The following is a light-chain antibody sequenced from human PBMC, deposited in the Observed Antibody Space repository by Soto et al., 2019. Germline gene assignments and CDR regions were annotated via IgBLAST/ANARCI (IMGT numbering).Light chain of an antibody. CDR2: TAS. V-gene: IGKV1-39*01. CDR1: QSISTY. CDR3: EQRYSTPQVT. Sequence: DIQMTQSPASLSASVGDRVTITCRASQSISTYLSWYQQKSGKAPNLLIYTASSLQSGVPSRFSGSGSGTEFTLTINSLQPEDFAIYYCEQRYSTPQVTFGGGTKLEIK. J-gene: IGKJ4*01.